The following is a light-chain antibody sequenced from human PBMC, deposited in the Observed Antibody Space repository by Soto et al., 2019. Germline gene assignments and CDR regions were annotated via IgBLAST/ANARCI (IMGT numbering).Light chain of an antibody. CDR3: QQYYTYSWT. Sequence: DIKMTQSPSTLSASVGDRATITCRASQSISTWLAWYQQKPGKAPKLLIYDASSLESGVPSRFSGSGSGTEFTLTISSLQPDDFATYYCQQYYTYSWTFGQGTKVDIK. J-gene: IGKJ1*01. V-gene: IGKV1-5*01. CDR2: DAS. CDR1: QSISTW.